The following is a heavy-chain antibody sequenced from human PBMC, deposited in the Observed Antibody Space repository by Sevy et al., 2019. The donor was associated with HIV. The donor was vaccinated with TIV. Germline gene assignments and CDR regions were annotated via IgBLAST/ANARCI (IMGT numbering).Heavy chain of an antibody. CDR2: FDPEDGET. J-gene: IGHJ4*02. D-gene: IGHD3-22*01. CDR3: ATTKDYYDSSGYPFDY. Sequence: VSVNVSCKVSGYTLTELSMHWLRQAPGKGLEWVGSFDPEDGETVYEHNFQGRVSMTEDTSTDTAYMEVISLKFEDTAVYYCATTKDYYDSSGYPFDYWGQGTLVTVSS. CDR1: GYTLTELS. V-gene: IGHV1-24*01.